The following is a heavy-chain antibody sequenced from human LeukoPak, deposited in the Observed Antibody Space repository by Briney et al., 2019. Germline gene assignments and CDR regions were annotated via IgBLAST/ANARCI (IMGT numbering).Heavy chain of an antibody. CDR3: VRGAYSSSWLNFDY. V-gene: IGHV3-21*01. CDR1: GFTFSDYG. CDR2: ISTTSSYI. Sequence: SGGSLRLSCAASGFTFSDYGMSWGRQAPGKGLELVSSISTTSSYIYYADSVKGRFTVSRDNSKNTLYLQMNSLRAEDTAVYYCVRGAYSSSWLNFDYWGQGTLVTVSS. J-gene: IGHJ4*02. D-gene: IGHD6-13*01.